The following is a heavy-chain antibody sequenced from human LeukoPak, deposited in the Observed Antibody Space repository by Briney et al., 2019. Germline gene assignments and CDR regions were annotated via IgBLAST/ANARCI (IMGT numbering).Heavy chain of an antibody. D-gene: IGHD6-13*01. J-gene: IGHJ3*02. V-gene: IGHV3-11*01. Sequence: GGSLRLSCAASGFTFSDYYMSWIRQAPGKGLEWVSYISSSGSTIYYADSVKGRFTISRDNAKNSLYLQMNSLRAEDTAVYYCATFPNGYSSSWYLFAFDIWGQGTMVTVSS. CDR2: ISSSGSTI. CDR3: ATFPNGYSSSWYLFAFDI. CDR1: GFTFSDYY.